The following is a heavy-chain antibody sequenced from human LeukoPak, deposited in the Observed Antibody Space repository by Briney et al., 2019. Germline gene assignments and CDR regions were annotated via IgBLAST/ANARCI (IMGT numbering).Heavy chain of an antibody. CDR2: IGTGTSTV. Sequence: GESLRLSCAASGFTFTSYTMNWVRQAPGKGLEWVSHIGTGTSTVGYADSIKGRLTISRDNAKNSVDLQMSSLRVDDSAVYYCVRDKDWGFDSWGQGTLVTVSP. CDR3: VRDKDWGFDS. D-gene: IGHD7-27*01. V-gene: IGHV3-48*01. J-gene: IGHJ4*02. CDR1: GFTFTSYT.